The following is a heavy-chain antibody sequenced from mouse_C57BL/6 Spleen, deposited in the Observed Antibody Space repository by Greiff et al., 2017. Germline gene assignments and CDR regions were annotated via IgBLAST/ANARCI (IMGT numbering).Heavy chain of an antibody. Sequence: VQLQQSGPVLVKPGASVKMSCKASGYTFTDYYMNWVKQSHGKSLEWIGVINPYNGGTSYNQKFKGKATLTVDKSSSTAYMELNSLTSEDSAVYYCARTTVVGYFDVWGTGTTVTVSS. CDR2: INPYNGGT. CDR3: ARTTVVGYFDV. CDR1: GYTFTDYY. V-gene: IGHV1-19*01. D-gene: IGHD1-1*01. J-gene: IGHJ1*03.